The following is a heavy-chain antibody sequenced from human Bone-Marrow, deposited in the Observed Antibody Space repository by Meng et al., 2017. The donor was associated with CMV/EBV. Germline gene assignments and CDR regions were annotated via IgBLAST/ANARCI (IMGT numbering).Heavy chain of an antibody. Sequence: GESLKISCKGFGYNFSDYWIGWVRQMPGKGLEWMGIIYPDDSDTRYTPSFQGQVTISVDRSINTAYLRWSSLRASDTAMYYCARRKEDAAERGLDYWGQGTLVTVSS. V-gene: IGHV5-51*01. CDR1: GYNFSDYW. D-gene: IGHD2-15*01. CDR3: ARRKEDAAERGLDY. CDR2: IYPDDSDT. J-gene: IGHJ4*02.